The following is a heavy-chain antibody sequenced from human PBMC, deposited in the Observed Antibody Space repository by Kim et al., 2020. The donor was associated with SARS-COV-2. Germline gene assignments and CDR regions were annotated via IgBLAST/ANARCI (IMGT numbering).Heavy chain of an antibody. CDR1: GFTFSSYG. CDR2: IWYDGSNK. D-gene: IGHD2-2*01. Sequence: GGSLRLSCAASGFTFSSYGMHWVRQAPGKGLEWVAVIWYDGSNKYYADSVKGRFTISRDNSKNTLYLQMNSLRAEDTAVYYCARESLGYCSSTSCSFDYWGQGTLVTVSS. CDR3: ARESLGYCSSTSCSFDY. J-gene: IGHJ4*02. V-gene: IGHV3-33*01.